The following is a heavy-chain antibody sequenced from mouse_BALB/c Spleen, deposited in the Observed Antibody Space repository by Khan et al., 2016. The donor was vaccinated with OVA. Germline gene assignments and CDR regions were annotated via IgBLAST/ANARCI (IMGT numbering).Heavy chain of an antibody. J-gene: IGHJ4*01. Sequence: QIQLVQSGPELKKPGETVKISCKASGYTFTNYGMNWVKQAPGKGLKWMGWINTYTGEPTYADDFKGRFAFSLETSASTAYLQINNLKNEDTATYFCARGRNDRIYARDYWGQGTTVTVSS. D-gene: IGHD2-14*01. CDR2: INTYTGEP. V-gene: IGHV9-3-1*01. CDR1: GYTFTNYG. CDR3: ARGRNDRIYARDY.